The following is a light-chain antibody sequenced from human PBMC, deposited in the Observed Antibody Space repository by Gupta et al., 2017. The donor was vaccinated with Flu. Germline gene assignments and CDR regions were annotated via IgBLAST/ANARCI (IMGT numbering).Light chain of an antibody. CDR1: SSNIGSNT. V-gene: IGLV1-44*01. Sequence: QSVLTQPPSASGIPGQRVTISCSGSSSNIGSNTVNWYQQLPGPAPKLLIYSNNHRPSGVPDRFSGSKSGTSASLAISGLQSEDEADYYCAAWDDSLNGLYVFGTGTKVTVL. CDR2: SNN. CDR3: AAWDDSLNGLYV. J-gene: IGLJ1*01.